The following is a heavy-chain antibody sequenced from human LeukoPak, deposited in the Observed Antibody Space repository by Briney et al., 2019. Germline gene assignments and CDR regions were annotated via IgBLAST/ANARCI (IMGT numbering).Heavy chain of an antibody. CDR2: ITGSSSTM. J-gene: IGHJ4*02. D-gene: IGHD3-3*01. Sequence: PAGGSLRLSCAASGFIFSNYEMNWVRQAPGKGLEWLSFITGSSSTMYYADSVRGRFTISRDNAKNSLYLQMNSLRAEDTAVYHCVSSRILDFDYWGQGTLVTVSS. CDR3: VSSRILDFDY. V-gene: IGHV3-48*03. CDR1: GFIFSNYE.